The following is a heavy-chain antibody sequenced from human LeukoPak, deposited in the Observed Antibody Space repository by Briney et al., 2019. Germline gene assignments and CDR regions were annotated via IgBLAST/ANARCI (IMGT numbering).Heavy chain of an antibody. CDR2: ISSSSSYI. V-gene: IGHV3-21*01. Sequence: GGSLRLSCAASGFTFSSYSMNWVRQAPGKGLEWVSSISSSSSYIYYADSVKGRFTISRDNAKNSLYLQMNSLRAEDTAVYYCARESRYYCDSSGYPDYWGQGTLVTVSS. D-gene: IGHD3-22*01. CDR3: ARESRYYCDSSGYPDY. CDR1: GFTFSSYS. J-gene: IGHJ4*02.